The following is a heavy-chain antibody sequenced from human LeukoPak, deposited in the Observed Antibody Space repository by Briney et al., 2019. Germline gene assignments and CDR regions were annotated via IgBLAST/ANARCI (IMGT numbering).Heavy chain of an antibody. J-gene: IGHJ4*02. CDR3: ARHQLAGYSSSCNDY. Sequence: SETLSLTCTVSGGSLGSYYWSWIRQSPGKALEWIGYLLYSDATNYNPSLKSRVSLSVDTSKNQFFLRLTSVSAADTAVYYCARHQLAGYSSSCNDYWGQGLLVTVSS. CDR1: GGSLGSYY. D-gene: IGHD6-13*01. CDR2: LLYSDAT. V-gene: IGHV4-59*08.